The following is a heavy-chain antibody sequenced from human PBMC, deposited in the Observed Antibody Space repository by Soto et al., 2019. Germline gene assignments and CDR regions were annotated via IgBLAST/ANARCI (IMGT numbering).Heavy chain of an antibody. CDR3: ARDKDRQQLGGNYYYIMDV. J-gene: IGHJ6*02. V-gene: IGHV1-69*12. CDR2: IMPIFRTP. Sequence: QVQLVQSGAEVKKPGSSVKVSCKASGGTFSSSAFSWVRQAPGQGLEWMGGIMPIFRTPDYAQKFQGRVTITAAETTSTAYMELSSVTSEDTGVYYCARDKDRQQLGGNYYYIMDVWGQGTTVTVSS. CDR1: GGTFSSSA. D-gene: IGHD3-3*02.